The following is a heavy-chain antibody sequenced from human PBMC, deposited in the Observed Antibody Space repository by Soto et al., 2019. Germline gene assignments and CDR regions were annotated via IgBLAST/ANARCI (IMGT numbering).Heavy chain of an antibody. CDR3: ARVPGTTVTAFDY. CDR2: IIPIFGTA. J-gene: IGHJ4*02. V-gene: IGHV1-69*13. D-gene: IGHD4-17*01. Sequence: GASVKVSCKASGGTFSSYAMSWVRQAPGQGLEWMGGIIPIFGTANYAQKLQGRVTITADESTSTAYMELSSLRSEDTAVNYCARVPGTTVTAFDYWGRGTLVTVSS. CDR1: GGTFSSYA.